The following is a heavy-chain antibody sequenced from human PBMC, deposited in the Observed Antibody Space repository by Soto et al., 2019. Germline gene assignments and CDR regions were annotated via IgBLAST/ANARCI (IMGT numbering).Heavy chain of an antibody. CDR1: GYTFTSYA. Sequence: ASVKVSCKASGYTFTSYAMHWVRQAPGQRLEWMGWINAGNGNTKYSQKFQGRVTITRDTSASTAYMELSSLRSEDTAVYYCAREPIYIAAAGNYYYYYGMDVWGQGTTVTVSS. CDR3: AREPIYIAAAGNYYYYYGMDV. V-gene: IGHV1-3*01. D-gene: IGHD6-13*01. CDR2: INAGNGNT. J-gene: IGHJ6*02.